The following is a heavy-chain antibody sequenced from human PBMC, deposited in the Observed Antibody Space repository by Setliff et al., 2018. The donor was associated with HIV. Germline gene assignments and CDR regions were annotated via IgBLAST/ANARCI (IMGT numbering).Heavy chain of an antibody. V-gene: IGHV4-30-4*08. Sequence: SETLSLTCTVSGGSISSGDYYWSWIRQPPGKGLEWIGYIYYSGSTYYNPSLKSRVTISVDTSKNQFTLKLNSVTATDAAMYYCSRSGIGYGGDSNTFDIWGQGTLVTVSS. CDR2: IYYSGST. D-gene: IGHD2-21*02. CDR3: SRSGIGYGGDSNTFDI. J-gene: IGHJ3*02. CDR1: GGSISSGDYY.